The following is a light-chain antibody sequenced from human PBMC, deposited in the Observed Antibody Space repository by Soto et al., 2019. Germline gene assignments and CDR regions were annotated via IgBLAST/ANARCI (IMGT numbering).Light chain of an antibody. CDR1: QSISSY. Sequence: DIQMTQSRSSLYASVGRRITTNSRASQSISSYLNWYQQKPGKAPKLLXYAASSLQSGVPSRFSGSGSGTDFTLTISSLQPEDFATYYCQQSYSTPPITFGQGTRLEIK. J-gene: IGKJ5*01. CDR3: QQSYSTPPIT. CDR2: AAS. V-gene: IGKV1-39*01.